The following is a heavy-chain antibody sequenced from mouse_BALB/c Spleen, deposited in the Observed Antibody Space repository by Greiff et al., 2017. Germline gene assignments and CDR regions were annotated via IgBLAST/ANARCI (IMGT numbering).Heavy chain of an antibody. D-gene: IGHD1-2*01. CDR1: GFAFSSYD. CDR3: ARRGYGYDYAMDY. V-gene: IGHV5-12-1*01. J-gene: IGHJ4*01. Sequence: EVKLMESGGGLVKPGGSLKLSCAASGFAFSSYDMSWVRQTPEKRLEWVAYISSGGGSTYYPDTVKGRFTISRDNAKNTLYLQMSSLKSEDTAMYYCARRGYGYDYAMDYWGQGTSVTVSS. CDR2: ISSGGGST.